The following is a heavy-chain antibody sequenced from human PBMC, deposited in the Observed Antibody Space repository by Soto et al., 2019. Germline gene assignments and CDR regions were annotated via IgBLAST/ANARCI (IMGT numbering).Heavy chain of an antibody. CDR3: ARVGVDGGVAATGYFFDD. V-gene: IGHV4-31*03. D-gene: IGHD2-15*01. Sequence: PSETLSLTCTVSGGSISSGGYYWSWIRQHPGKGLEWIGYIYYSGSTYYNPSLKSRVTISVDTSKNQFSLKLSSVTAADTAVYYCARVGVDGGVAATGYFFDDWGQGTPVTVSS. J-gene: IGHJ4*02. CDR1: GGSISSGGYY. CDR2: IYYSGST.